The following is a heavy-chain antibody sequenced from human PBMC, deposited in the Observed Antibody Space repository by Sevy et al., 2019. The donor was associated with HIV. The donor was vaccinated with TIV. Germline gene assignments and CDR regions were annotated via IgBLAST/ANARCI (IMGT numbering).Heavy chain of an antibody. D-gene: IGHD3-10*01. V-gene: IGHV3-74*01. Sequence: GGFLRLSCAASGFTFSTYWMHWVRQAPGKGLVWVSRINSDGSNTNYADSVKGRFTTSRDNAKNTLYLQMNNLRADDTAMYYVVREMIRMVPGVPDAFDIWGQGTMVTVSS. J-gene: IGHJ3*02. CDR1: GFTFSTYW. CDR3: VREMIRMVPGVPDAFDI. CDR2: INSDGSNT.